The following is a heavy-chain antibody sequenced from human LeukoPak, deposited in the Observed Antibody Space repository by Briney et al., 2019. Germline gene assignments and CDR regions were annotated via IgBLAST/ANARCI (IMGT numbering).Heavy chain of an antibody. Sequence: GGSLRLSCAASGFTFSSYAMHWVRQAPGKGLEWVTVLSYDVSNKYYADSVKGRFTISRDNSKNTLYLQMNSLRAEDTAVYYCARSRDGYNSDAFDIWGQGTMVTVSS. D-gene: IGHD5-24*01. CDR2: LSYDVSNK. CDR3: ARSRDGYNSDAFDI. CDR1: GFTFSSYA. J-gene: IGHJ3*02. V-gene: IGHV3-30-3*01.